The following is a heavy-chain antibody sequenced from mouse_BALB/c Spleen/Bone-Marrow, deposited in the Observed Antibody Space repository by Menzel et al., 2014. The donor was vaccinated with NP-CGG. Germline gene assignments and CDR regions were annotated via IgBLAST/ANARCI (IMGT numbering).Heavy chain of an antibody. CDR3: ARSRAMDY. CDR2: INPNNGNT. J-gene: IGHJ4*01. CDR1: GYTFTDYY. V-gene: IGHV1-19*01. Sequence: EVQLQQSGPVLVKPGASVKMSCKASGYTFTDYYMKWVKQSHGKRLEWIGDINPNNGNTFYNQKFKGKASLTVDKSSTTAYMQLNSLTSEDSAVYYCARSRAMDYWGQGTSVTVSS.